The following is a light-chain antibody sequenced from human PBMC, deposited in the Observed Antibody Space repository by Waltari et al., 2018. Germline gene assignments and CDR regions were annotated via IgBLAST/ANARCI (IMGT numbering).Light chain of an antibody. CDR2: WAS. CDR1: QSVLYSFNNKNC. J-gene: IGKJ2*01. Sequence: DIVMTQSPDSLAVSLGERDTINCKSSQSVLYSFNNKNCLSWYQQKPGQPPKLLIYWASTRESGVPERFSGSGSGADFTLTISSLQAEDVAVYYCQQYHSTPYTFGQGTKLEIK. CDR3: QQYHSTPYT. V-gene: IGKV4-1*01.